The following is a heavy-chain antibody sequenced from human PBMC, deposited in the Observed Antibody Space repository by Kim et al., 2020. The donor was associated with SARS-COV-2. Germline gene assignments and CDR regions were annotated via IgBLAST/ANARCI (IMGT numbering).Heavy chain of an antibody. CDR2: IKSKTDGGTT. J-gene: IGHJ4*02. D-gene: IGHD1-7*01. Sequence: GGSLRLSCAASGFTFSNAWMSWVRQAPGKGLEWVGRIKSKTDGGTTDYAAPVKGRFTISRDDSKNTLYLQMNSLKTEDTAVYYCTTDHPKLELRPYWGQGTLVTVSS. V-gene: IGHV3-15*01. CDR1: GFTFSNAW. CDR3: TTDHPKLELRPY.